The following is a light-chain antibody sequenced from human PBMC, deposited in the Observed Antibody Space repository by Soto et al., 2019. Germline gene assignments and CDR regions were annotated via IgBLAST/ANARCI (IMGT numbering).Light chain of an antibody. Sequence: QSVLAQPPSVSGAPGQSVTISCTGSSSNIGAGFDVYWYQHIPGTAPKLLIYPNTNRPSGVPDRFSASKSGTSASLAITGLQADDEADYYCQSSDSNLSVVLFGGGTKLTVL. CDR2: PNT. V-gene: IGLV1-40*01. CDR1: SSNIGAGFD. CDR3: QSSDSNLSVVL. J-gene: IGLJ2*01.